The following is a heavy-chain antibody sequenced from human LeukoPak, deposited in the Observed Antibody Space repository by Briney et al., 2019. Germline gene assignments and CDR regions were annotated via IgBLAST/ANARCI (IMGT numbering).Heavy chain of an antibody. CDR1: GYTFTSYG. CDR3: ARDRTSSGWGGPFDY. D-gene: IGHD6-19*01. Sequence: SCKASGYTFTSYGMSWVRQAPGKGLEWVSAISGSGGSTYYADSVKGRFTISRDNSKNTLYLQMNSLRAEDTAVYYCARDRTSSGWGGPFDYWGQGTLVTVSS. J-gene: IGHJ4*02. V-gene: IGHV3-23*01. CDR2: ISGSGGST.